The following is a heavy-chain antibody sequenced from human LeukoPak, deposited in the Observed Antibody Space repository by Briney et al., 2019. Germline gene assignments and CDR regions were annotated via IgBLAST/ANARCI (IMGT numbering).Heavy chain of an antibody. D-gene: IGHD1-1*01. CDR3: ARDNGSYYYYYMDV. Sequence: PSETLSLTCAVYGGSFSGYYWSWIRQPPGKGLEWIGEINHSGSTNYNPSLKSRVTISVDTSKNQFSLKLSSVTAADTAVYYCARDNGSYYYYYMDVWGKGTTVTVSS. CDR1: GGSFSGYY. J-gene: IGHJ6*03. V-gene: IGHV4-34*01. CDR2: INHSGST.